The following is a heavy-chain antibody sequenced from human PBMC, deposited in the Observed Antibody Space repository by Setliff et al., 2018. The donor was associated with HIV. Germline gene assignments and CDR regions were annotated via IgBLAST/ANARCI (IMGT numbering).Heavy chain of an antibody. Sequence: ASVKVSCKASGYTFTSYDINWVRQATGQGLEWMGWMNPNSGNTGYAQKFQGRVTITRNTSISTAYMELSSLRSEDTAVYYCARLPFITIFGVLNGDDGFDIWGQGTMVTVSS. V-gene: IGHV1-8*03. CDR2: MNPNSGNT. CDR3: ARLPFITIFGVLNGDDGFDI. J-gene: IGHJ3*02. CDR1: GYTFTSYD. D-gene: IGHD3-3*01.